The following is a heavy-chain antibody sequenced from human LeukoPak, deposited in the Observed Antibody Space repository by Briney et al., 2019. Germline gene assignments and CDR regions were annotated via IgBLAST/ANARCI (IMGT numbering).Heavy chain of an antibody. CDR2: VDYSGST. CDR1: GRSVSSYC. V-gene: IGHV4-59*02. J-gene: IGHJ4*02. Sequence: PSESLSLTCPVSGRSVSSYCWSWVRQPPGEGLGWLGFVDYSGSTNYNPSLKSRVTISVATSKSQFSLKLRSVTAADTAVYYCARDHNWGPDYWGQGTLVLVSS. CDR3: ARDHNWGPDY. D-gene: IGHD7-27*01.